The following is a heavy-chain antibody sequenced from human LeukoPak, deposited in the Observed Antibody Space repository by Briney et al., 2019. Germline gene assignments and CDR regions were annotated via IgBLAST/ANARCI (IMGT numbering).Heavy chain of an antibody. CDR3: ARGNGRRYCSGGSCYRGYDSSGPNWFDP. Sequence: SETLSLTCTVSGYSISSGYYWGWIRQPPGKGLEWIGSIYHSGSTYYNPSLKSRVTISVDTSKNQFSLKLSSVTAADTAVYYCARGNGRRYCSGGSCYRGYDSSGPNWFDPWGQGTLVTVSS. CDR1: GYSISSGYY. CDR2: IYHSGST. J-gene: IGHJ5*02. D-gene: IGHD2-15*01. V-gene: IGHV4-38-2*02.